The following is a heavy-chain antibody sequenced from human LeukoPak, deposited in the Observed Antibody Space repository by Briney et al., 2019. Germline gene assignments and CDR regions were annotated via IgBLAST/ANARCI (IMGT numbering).Heavy chain of an antibody. D-gene: IGHD3-3*01. CDR2: IYYSGST. J-gene: IGHJ6*03. Sequence: SGTLSLTCTVSGGCISSYYWSWIRQPPGKGLEWIGYIYYSGSTNYNPSLKSRVTISVDTSKNQFSLKLSSVTAADTAVYYCARWPFWSGYGYYYYMDVWGKGTTVTVSS. CDR3: ARWPFWSGYGYYYYMDV. CDR1: GGCISSYY. V-gene: IGHV4-59*08.